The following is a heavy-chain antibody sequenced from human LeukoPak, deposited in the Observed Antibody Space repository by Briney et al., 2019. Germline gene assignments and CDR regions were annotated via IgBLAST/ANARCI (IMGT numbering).Heavy chain of an antibody. CDR3: ARDLSDDFWSGYPGSYYYYGMDV. J-gene: IGHJ6*02. CDR2: INPNSGGT. V-gene: IGHV1-2*02. CDR1: GYTFTGYY. D-gene: IGHD3-3*01. Sequence: ASVKVSCKASGYTFTGYYMHWVRQAPGQGLEWMGWINPNSGGTNYAQKSQGRVTMTRDTSISTAYMELSRLRSDDTAVYYCARDLSDDFWSGYPGSYYYYGMDVWGQGTTVTVSS.